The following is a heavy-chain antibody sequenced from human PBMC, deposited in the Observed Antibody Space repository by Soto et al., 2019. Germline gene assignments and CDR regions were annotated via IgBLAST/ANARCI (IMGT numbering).Heavy chain of an antibody. CDR3: AKAGYSSSWKPFDD. CDR1: GFTFSSYG. J-gene: IGHJ4*02. V-gene: IGHV3-30*18. CDR2: ISYDGSNK. D-gene: IGHD6-13*01. Sequence: PGGSLRLSCAASGFTFSSYGMHWVRQAPGKGLEWVAVISYDGSNKYYADSVKGRFTISRDNSKNTLYLQMNSLRAEDTAVYYCAKAGYSSSWKPFDDSGQGTLVTVSS.